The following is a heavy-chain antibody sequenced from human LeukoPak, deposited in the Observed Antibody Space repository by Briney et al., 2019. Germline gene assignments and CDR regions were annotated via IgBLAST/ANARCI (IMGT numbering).Heavy chain of an antibody. V-gene: IGHV4-39*07. CDR3: ARDQAQWLARRYYYYGMDV. CDR1: GGSISSSSYY. CDR2: IYYSGST. D-gene: IGHD6-19*01. Sequence: SETLSLTCTVSGGSISSSSYYWGWIRQPPGTGLEWIGSIYYSGSTYYNPSLKSRVTISVDTSKNQFSLKLSSVTAADTAVYYCARDQAQWLARRYYYYGMDVWGQGTTVTVSS. J-gene: IGHJ6*02.